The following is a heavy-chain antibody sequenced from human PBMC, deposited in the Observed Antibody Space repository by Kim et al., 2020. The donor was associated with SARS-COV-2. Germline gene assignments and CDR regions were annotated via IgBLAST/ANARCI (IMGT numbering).Heavy chain of an antibody. CDR1: GFTFSDHY. V-gene: IGHV3-72*01. Sequence: GGSLRLSCAASGFTFSDHYMDWVRQAPGKGLEWVGRTRNKANSYTTEYAASVKGRFTISRDDSKNSLYLQMNSLKTEDTAVYYCARSPLPLYWYFDLWGRGTLVTVSS. CDR2: TRNKANSYTT. J-gene: IGHJ2*01. D-gene: IGHD2-15*01. CDR3: ARSPLPLYWYFDL.